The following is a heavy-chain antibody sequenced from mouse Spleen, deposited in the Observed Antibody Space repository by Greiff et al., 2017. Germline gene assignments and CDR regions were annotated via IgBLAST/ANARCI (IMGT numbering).Heavy chain of an antibody. D-gene: IGHD2-3*01. CDR2: IDPSDSHT. Sequence: QVQLQQPGAELVMPGASVKLSCKASGYTFTSYWMHWVKQRPGQGLEWIGEIDPSDSHTNYNQKFKGKATLTVDKSSSTAYMQLSSLTSEDSAVYYCARVDDGPSYWGQGTLVTVSA. CDR1: GYTFTSYW. J-gene: IGHJ3*01. CDR3: ARVDDGPSY. V-gene: IGHV1-69*01.